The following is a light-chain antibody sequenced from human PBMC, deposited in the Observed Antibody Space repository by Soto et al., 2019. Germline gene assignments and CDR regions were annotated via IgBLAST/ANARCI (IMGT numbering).Light chain of an antibody. V-gene: IGLV4-69*01. CDR3: QTWDTGIRV. CDR1: SGHSNYV. J-gene: IGLJ2*01. Sequence: QLVLTQSPSASASLGASVKLTCTRSSGHSNYVIAWHQQQPEKGPRYLMKLNSDGSHSKGDGIPDRFSGSSSGAERYLTISSLQSEDEADYYCQTWDTGIRVFGGGTKLTVL. CDR2: LNSDGSH.